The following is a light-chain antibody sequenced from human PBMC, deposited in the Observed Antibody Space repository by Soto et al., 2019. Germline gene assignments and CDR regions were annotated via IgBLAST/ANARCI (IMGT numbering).Light chain of an antibody. V-gene: IGLV2-14*01. CDR3: TSYTSSRTYV. Sequence: QSVLTQPASVSGSPGQSITISCTGTSSDVGGFNYVSWFQQHPGKAPKLLIYDVINRPSGVSHRFSGSKSGNTASLTISGLQAEYEADYYCTSYTSSRTYVFGTGTKVTVL. CDR2: DVI. J-gene: IGLJ1*01. CDR1: SSDVGGFNY.